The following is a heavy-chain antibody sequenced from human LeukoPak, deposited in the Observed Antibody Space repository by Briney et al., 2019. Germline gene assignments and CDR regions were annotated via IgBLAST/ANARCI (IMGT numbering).Heavy chain of an antibody. CDR1: GFTFSSYA. CDR3: ARAPSGWSYDY. V-gene: IGHV3-48*03. Sequence: GGSLRLSCAASGFTFSSYAMSWVRQAPGKGLEWISYISSSGSIIYYADSAKGRFTISRDNAENALYLQMNSLRAEDTAIYYCARAPSGWSYDYWGQGTLVTVSS. CDR2: ISSSGSII. D-gene: IGHD6-19*01. J-gene: IGHJ4*02.